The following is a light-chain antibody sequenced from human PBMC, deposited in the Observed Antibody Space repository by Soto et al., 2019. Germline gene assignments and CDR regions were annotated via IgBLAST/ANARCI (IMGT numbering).Light chain of an antibody. V-gene: IGKV3-20*01. CDR2: NAF. CDR3: QQYGSSPGT. CDR1: QSVSSSY. Sequence: EIVLTQSPGTLSLSPGERAILSCRASQSVSSSYLAWYQQKPGQAPRLLIYNAFNRATGIPDRFSGSGSGTDFTLTISRLEPEDFAVYYCQQYGSSPGTFGGGTKVDI. J-gene: IGKJ4*01.